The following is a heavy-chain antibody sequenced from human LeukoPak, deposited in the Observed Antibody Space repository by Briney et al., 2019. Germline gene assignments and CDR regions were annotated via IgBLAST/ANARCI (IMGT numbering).Heavy chain of an antibody. D-gene: IGHD1-26*01. CDR3: ARDSEYSGSFSI. J-gene: IGHJ3*02. Sequence: GGSLRLSCAASGFTVSNNYMSWIRQAPGKGLEWVSVIYSGGGTYYADSVKGRFTISRDNSKNTLYLQMNSLRAEDTAVYYCARDSEYSGSFSIWGQGTMVTVSS. CDR1: GFTVSNNY. V-gene: IGHV3-66*01. CDR2: IYSGGGT.